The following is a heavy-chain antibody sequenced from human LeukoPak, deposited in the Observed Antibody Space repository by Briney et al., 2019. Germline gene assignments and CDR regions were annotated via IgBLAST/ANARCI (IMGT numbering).Heavy chain of an antibody. CDR2: ISYDGSNK. D-gene: IGHD4-11*01. Sequence: GGSPRLSCAASGFTFSSYAMHWVRQAPGKGLEWVAVISYDGSNKYYADSVKGRFTISRDNSKNTLYLQMNSLRAEDTAVYYCARGDYSNPMVFDYWGQGTLVTVSS. J-gene: IGHJ4*02. CDR1: GFTFSSYA. V-gene: IGHV3-30*01. CDR3: ARGDYSNPMVFDY.